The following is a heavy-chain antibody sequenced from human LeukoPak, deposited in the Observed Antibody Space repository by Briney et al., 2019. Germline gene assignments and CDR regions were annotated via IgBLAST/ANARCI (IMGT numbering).Heavy chain of an antibody. Sequence: GGSLRLSCAAPGFIFGNYAIHWVRQAPGKGLERVSLISGDGGSTFYADSVKGRFTISRDNSKNSLSLQMSSLRSEDTALYYCARESETSGWYDYWGQGTLVTVSS. CDR1: GFIFGNYA. D-gene: IGHD6-19*01. CDR2: ISGDGGST. V-gene: IGHV3-43*02. CDR3: ARESETSGWYDY. J-gene: IGHJ4*02.